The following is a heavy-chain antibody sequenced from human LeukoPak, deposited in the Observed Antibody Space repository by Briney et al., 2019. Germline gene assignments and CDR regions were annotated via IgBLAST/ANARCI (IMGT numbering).Heavy chain of an antibody. Sequence: GESLRLSCASSRFTFSSYGMSWVRQAPGKELEWVSSISGSGGTTYYADSVKGRFTISRDNSKNTLYLQMNSLRADDTAVYSCAKDPPTVMANAFHIWGQGTMVTVS. V-gene: IGHV3-23*01. CDR3: AKDPPTVMANAFHI. J-gene: IGHJ3*02. CDR1: RFTFSSYG. D-gene: IGHD5-18*01. CDR2: ISGSGGTT.